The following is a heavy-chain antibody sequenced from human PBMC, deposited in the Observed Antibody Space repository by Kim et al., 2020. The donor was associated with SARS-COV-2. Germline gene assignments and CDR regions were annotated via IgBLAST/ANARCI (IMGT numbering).Heavy chain of an antibody. CDR2: K. V-gene: IGHV3-7*01. J-gene: IGHJ1*01. CDR3: ARLKLVEYFQH. D-gene: IGHD6-6*01. Sequence: KYYVDSVKGRFTISRDNAKNSLYLQMNSLRAEDTAVYYCARLKLVEYFQHWGQGTLVTVSS.